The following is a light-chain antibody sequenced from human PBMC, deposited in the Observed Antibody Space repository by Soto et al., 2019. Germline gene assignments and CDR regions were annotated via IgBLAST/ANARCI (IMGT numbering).Light chain of an antibody. CDR3: QQYGSSPET. CDR2: GAS. Sequence: EIVLTQSPGTLSLSPGERATLSCRASQSVSSSYLAWYQQKPGQAPRLLIYGASSRATGIPDRFSGSGSGTDFTFTISRLEHEDFAVYYCQQYGSSPETFGQGTKLEIK. V-gene: IGKV3-20*01. J-gene: IGKJ2*01. CDR1: QSVSSSY.